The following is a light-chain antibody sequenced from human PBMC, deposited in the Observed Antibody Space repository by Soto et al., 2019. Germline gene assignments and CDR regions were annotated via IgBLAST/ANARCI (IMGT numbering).Light chain of an antibody. CDR2: DAS. Sequence: DIQMTQSPSTVSAYVGDSVTITCRASQSISSWLAWYQQKPGKAPKLLIYDASSLESGVPSRFSGSGSGTEFTLTISSLQPDDFATYYCQQYNSYSPWTFGQGTKVDIK. J-gene: IGKJ1*01. CDR1: QSISSW. CDR3: QQYNSYSPWT. V-gene: IGKV1-5*01.